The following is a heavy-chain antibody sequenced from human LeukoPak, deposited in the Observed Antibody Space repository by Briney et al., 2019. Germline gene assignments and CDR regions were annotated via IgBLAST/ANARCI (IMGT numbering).Heavy chain of an antibody. CDR3: ARAYCGGDCYSPYGMDV. V-gene: IGHV1-69*04. Sequence: ASLRVSSKASGGTFTSYAISWVRQAPGEGREWMGGIIPILGIANYAQKFQGRGTITADKSTSTAYMEMSRLRSEDTAVYYCARAYCGGDCYSPYGMDVWGQGTTVTVSS. J-gene: IGHJ6*02. CDR2: IIPILGIA. D-gene: IGHD2-21*02. CDR1: GGTFTSYA.